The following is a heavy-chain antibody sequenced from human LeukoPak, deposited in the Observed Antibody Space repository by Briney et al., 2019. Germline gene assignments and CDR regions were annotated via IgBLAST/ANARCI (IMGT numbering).Heavy chain of an antibody. D-gene: IGHD1-26*01. J-gene: IGHJ4*02. V-gene: IGHV1-18*01. CDR2: ISAYNGNT. Sequence: ASVSVSSTASGYTFTSYGISWVRQAPGQGLEWMGWISAYNGNTNYAQKLQGRVTMTTDTSTSTAYMELRSLRSDDTAVYYCARGGLPRGIVGAKGLDYWGQGTLVTVSS. CDR3: ARGGLPRGIVGAKGLDY. CDR1: GYTFTSYG.